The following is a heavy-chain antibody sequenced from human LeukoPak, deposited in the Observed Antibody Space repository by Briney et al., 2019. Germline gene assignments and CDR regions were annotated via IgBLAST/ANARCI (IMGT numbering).Heavy chain of an antibody. V-gene: IGHV1-2*02. D-gene: IGHD3-22*01. Sequence: GASVKVSCKASGYIFSGYYLHWVRQAPGQGLEWMGWINPNTGGTNYAQKFQGRVTMTGDTSISTAYMELSSLRSDDTAVYYCARGGYYYDQPQFDPWGQGTLVTVSS. CDR3: ARGGYYYDQPQFDP. CDR2: INPNTGGT. J-gene: IGHJ5*02. CDR1: GYIFSGYY.